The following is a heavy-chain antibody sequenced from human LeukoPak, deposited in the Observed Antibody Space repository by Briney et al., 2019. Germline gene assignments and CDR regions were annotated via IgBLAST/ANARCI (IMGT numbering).Heavy chain of an antibody. CDR1: GFTFSSYA. CDR3: AKDHTDYGDVGADY. J-gene: IGHJ4*02. D-gene: IGHD4-17*01. V-gene: IGHV3-23*01. Sequence: GGSLRLSCAASGFTFSSYAMSWVRQAPGKGLEWVSAISGSGGSTYYADSVRGRFTISRDNSKNTLYLQMNSLRAEDTAVYYCAKDHTDYGDVGADYWGQGTLVTVSP. CDR2: ISGSGGST.